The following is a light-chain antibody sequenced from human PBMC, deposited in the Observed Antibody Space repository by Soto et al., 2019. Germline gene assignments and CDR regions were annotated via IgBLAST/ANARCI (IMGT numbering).Light chain of an antibody. V-gene: IGKV1-39*01. CDR3: QQRHSTPWT. J-gene: IGKJ1*01. CDR1: QSISSY. CDR2: GAS. Sequence: DVQMTQSPSSLSASVGDRVTITCRASQSISSYLNWYQQNPGKAPKLLIYGASSLQSGVPSRFSGSGSGTDFTLTISSLQPEDFATYYCQQRHSTPWTFGQGTKVEIK.